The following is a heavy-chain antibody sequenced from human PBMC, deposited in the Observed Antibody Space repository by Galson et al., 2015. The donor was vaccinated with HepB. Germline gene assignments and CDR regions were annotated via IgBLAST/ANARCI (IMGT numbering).Heavy chain of an antibody. Sequence: SVKVSCKASGYTFTNYGISWVRQAPGQGLEWMGGISAYTGNIEYSKKFQGRVTITTDTSTSTAYMEVRSLRSDDTAVYYCVRDMGVAVAGHHYYYMDVWGKGTTVTVSS. J-gene: IGHJ6*03. D-gene: IGHD6-13*01. CDR3: VRDMGVAVAGHHYYYMDV. V-gene: IGHV1-18*01. CDR1: GYTFTNYG. CDR2: ISAYTGNI.